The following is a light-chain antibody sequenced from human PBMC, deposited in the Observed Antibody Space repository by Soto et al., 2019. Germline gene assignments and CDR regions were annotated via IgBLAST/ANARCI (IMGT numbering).Light chain of an antibody. Sequence: DIQMTQSPSSLSASVGDRVTITCLASQGIATYLNWYQQIPGKAPKLLIFAASSLQSGVPSRFSGSGSGTDFTLTIRSLQPEDFAPYSCQQSYSTPLTFGGGTKVDIK. V-gene: IGKV1-39*01. J-gene: IGKJ4*01. CDR1: QGIATY. CDR2: AAS. CDR3: QQSYSTPLT.